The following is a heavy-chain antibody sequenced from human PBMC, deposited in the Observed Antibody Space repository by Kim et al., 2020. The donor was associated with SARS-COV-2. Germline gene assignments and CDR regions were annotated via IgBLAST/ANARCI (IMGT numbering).Heavy chain of an antibody. V-gene: IGHV4-39*01. CDR3: TRPRIAVSGAVDF. CDR1: GASISGSNYY. J-gene: IGHJ4*02. D-gene: IGHD6-19*01. Sequence: SETLSLTCTVSGASISGSNYYWAWFRQPPGRGLEWIGSIHYSGAIYSNPSFKPRVVISVDKSKNQFSLTLNSVTSADAAVYFCTRPRIAVSGAVDFWGQG. CDR2: IHYSGAI.